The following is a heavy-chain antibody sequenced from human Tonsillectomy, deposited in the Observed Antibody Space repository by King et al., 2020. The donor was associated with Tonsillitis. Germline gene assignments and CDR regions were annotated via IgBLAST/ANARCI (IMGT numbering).Heavy chain of an antibody. CDR2: IWYDGRNK. V-gene: IGHV3-33*01. D-gene: IGHD3-3*01. CDR1: GFTFSSYG. J-gene: IGHJ4*02. Sequence: VQLVESGGGVVQPGRSLRLSCAASGFTFSSYGMHWVRQAPGKGLEWVAVIWYDGRNKWYADSVKGRFTISRDNSKKTLYLQMNSLRAEDTAVYYCARDGYDFWSGYYSSYYFDYWGQGTLVTVSS. CDR3: ARDGYDFWSGYYSSYYFDY.